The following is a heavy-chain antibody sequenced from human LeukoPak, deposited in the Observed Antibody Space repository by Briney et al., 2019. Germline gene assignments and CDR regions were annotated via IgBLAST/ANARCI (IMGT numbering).Heavy chain of an antibody. D-gene: IGHD6-13*01. Sequence: GGSLRLSCVASGFTFSHYTMHWDRQAPGKGLEWVAVIWYDGSRRYYADSVKGRYTISRDDFKDTLYLQMNSPRAEDTAIYYCARMQPVDYWGQGTLVTVSS. J-gene: IGHJ4*02. CDR3: ARMQPVDY. CDR2: IWYDGSRR. V-gene: IGHV3-30-3*01. CDR1: GFTFSHYT.